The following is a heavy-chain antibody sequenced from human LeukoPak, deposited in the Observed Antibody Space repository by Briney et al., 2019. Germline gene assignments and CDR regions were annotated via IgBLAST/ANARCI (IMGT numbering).Heavy chain of an antibody. J-gene: IGHJ4*02. CDR3: AKRGPNYYDSSGYQYYFDY. V-gene: IGHV3-23*01. CDR1: GFTFSSYA. Sequence: GGSLRLSCAASGFTFSSYAMSWVRQAPGKGLEWVSAISGSGGSTYYADSVKGRFIISRDNSKNTLYLQMNSLRAEDTAVYYCAKRGPNYYDSSGYQYYFDYWGQGTLDTVSS. CDR2: ISGSGGST. D-gene: IGHD3-22*01.